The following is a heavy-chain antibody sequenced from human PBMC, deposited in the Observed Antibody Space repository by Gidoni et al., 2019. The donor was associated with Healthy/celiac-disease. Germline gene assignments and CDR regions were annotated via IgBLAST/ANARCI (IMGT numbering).Heavy chain of an antibody. CDR1: GFTFSSYS. CDR3: ARVVSMRWVAQTIYCMDV. Sequence: VQLVESAGGLVKAGGSLSLSCAASGFTFSSYSMNGLRKAPGKGLEWVSSISSSSSYIYYAASVKGRVTISRDNAKNSLYLQMNSLRAEDTAVYYCARVVSMRWVAQTIYCMDVWGQGTTVTVSS. J-gene: IGHJ6*02. CDR2: ISSSSSYI. V-gene: IGHV3-21*01. D-gene: IGHD3-22*01.